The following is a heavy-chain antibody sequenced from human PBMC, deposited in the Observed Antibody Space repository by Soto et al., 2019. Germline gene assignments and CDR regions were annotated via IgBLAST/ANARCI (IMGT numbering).Heavy chain of an antibody. D-gene: IGHD3-22*01. CDR1: GFTFSNAW. Sequence: GGSLRLSCAASGFTFSNAWMNWVRQAPGKGLEWVGRIKSKTDGGTTDYAAPVKGRFTISRDDSKNTLYLQMNSLKTEDTAVYYCTTFWVRHDSSGYPESYFDYWGQGTLVTVSS. J-gene: IGHJ4*02. V-gene: IGHV3-15*07. CDR2: IKSKTDGGTT. CDR3: TTFWVRHDSSGYPESYFDY.